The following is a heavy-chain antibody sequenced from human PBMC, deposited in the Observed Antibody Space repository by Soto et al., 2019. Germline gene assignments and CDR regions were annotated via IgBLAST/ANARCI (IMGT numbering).Heavy chain of an antibody. CDR1: GFTFSSYG. CDR2: ISYDGSNK. D-gene: IGHD3-3*01. Sequence: QVQLVESGGGVVQPGRSLRLSCAASGFTFSSYGMHWVRQAPGKGLEWVAVISYDGSNKYYADSVKGRFTISRDNSKNTLYLQMNSLRAEDTAVYYCAKGRDFWSCYHPPLGYYYGMDVWGQGTTVTVSS. V-gene: IGHV3-30*18. CDR3: AKGRDFWSCYHPPLGYYYGMDV. J-gene: IGHJ6*02.